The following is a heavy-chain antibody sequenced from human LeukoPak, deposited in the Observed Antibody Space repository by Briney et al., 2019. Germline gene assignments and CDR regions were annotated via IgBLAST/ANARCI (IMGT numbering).Heavy chain of an antibody. J-gene: IGHJ2*01. CDR1: GGSISSYY. CDR3: ARGWAVAADWYFDL. V-gene: IGHV4-34*01. Sequence: PSETLSLTCTVSGGSISSYYWSWIRQPPGKGLEWIGEINHSGSTNYNPSLKSRVTISVDTSKNQFSLKLSSVTAADTAVYYCARGWAVAADWYFDLWGRGTLVTVSS. D-gene: IGHD6-19*01. CDR2: INHSGST.